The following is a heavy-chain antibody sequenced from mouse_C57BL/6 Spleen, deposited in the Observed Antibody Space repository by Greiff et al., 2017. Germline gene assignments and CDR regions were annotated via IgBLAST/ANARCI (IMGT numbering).Heavy chain of an antibody. CDR3: AFYGSSVHWYFDV. CDR2: INPSTGGT. J-gene: IGHJ1*03. CDR1: GYSLTGYY. Sequence: VQLQQSGPELVKPGASVKISCKASGYSLTGYYMNWVKQSPEKSLEWIGEINPSTGGTTYNQKFKAKATLTVDKSSSTAYMQLTSLTSEDSAVYYCAFYGSSVHWYFDVWGTGTTVTVSS. V-gene: IGHV1-42*01. D-gene: IGHD1-1*01.